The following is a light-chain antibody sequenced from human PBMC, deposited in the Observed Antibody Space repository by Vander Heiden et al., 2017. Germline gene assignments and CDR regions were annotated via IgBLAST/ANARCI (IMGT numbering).Light chain of an antibody. CDR3: QSADSSGTYEV. J-gene: IGLJ3*02. Sequence: ELTQPPSVSVSPGQTARITCSGDALPKQYAYWYQQKPGQAPVLVIYKDSERPSGIPERFSGSSSGTTVTLTISGVQAEDEADYYCQSADSSGTYEVFGGGTKLTVL. V-gene: IGLV3-25*03. CDR2: KDS. CDR1: ALPKQY.